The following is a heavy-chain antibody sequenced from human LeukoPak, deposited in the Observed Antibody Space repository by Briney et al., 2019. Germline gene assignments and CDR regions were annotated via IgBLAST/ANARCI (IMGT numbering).Heavy chain of an antibody. V-gene: IGHV4-30-4*01. CDR1: GCSISSGDYY. D-gene: IGHD5-12*01. CDR3: ARGGIVATMMRTSFDP. J-gene: IGHJ5*02. CDR2: IYYSGST. Sequence: SETLSLTCTVSGCSISSGDYYWSWIRQPPGKGLEWIGYIYYSGSTYYNPSLKSRVTISVYTSKNHFSLKLRSVTAADTDVYYCARGGIVATMMRTSFDPWGQGTLVTVSS.